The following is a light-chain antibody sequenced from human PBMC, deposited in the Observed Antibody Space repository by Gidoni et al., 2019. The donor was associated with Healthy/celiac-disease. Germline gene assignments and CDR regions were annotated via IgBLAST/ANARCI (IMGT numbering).Light chain of an antibody. CDR1: QSISSY. CDR2: AAS. CDR3: QQSYSTPC. Sequence: DIQMTQSPSSLSASVGDRVTITCRASQSISSYLNWYQQKPGKAPKLLIYAASSLQRGVPSRFSGSGSGTDFTLTISSLQPEDFATYYCQQSYSTPCFGQGTKLEIK. J-gene: IGKJ2*01. V-gene: IGKV1-39*01.